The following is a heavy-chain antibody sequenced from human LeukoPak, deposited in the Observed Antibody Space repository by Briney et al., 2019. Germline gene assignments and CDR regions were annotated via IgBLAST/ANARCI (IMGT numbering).Heavy chain of an antibody. V-gene: IGHV3-30*04. CDR2: ISYDGSNK. CDR3: ARDLFRYSSKTFDP. D-gene: IGHD6-13*01. CDR1: GFTFSSYA. J-gene: IGHJ5*02. Sequence: GGSLRLSCAASGFTFSSYAMHWVRQAPGKGLEWVAVISYDGSNKYYADSVKGRFTISRDNSKNTLYLQMNSLRAEDTAVYYCARDLFRYSSKTFDPWGQGTLVIVSS.